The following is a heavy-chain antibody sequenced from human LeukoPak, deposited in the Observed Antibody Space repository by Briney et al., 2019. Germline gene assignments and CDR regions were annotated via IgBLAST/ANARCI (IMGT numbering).Heavy chain of an antibody. CDR3: ERGAGVLGLGGDH. J-gene: IGHJ4*02. Sequence: PGGSLRLSCAASGFTFSAYNMNWVRQAPGKGLEWVASISSNTNYKYYADSLKGRFTVSRDNAKNSLFLQMNSLRAEDTAVYYCERGAGVLGLGGDHWGQGTLVTVSS. CDR1: GFTFSAYN. V-gene: IGHV3-21*01. CDR2: ISSNTNYK. D-gene: IGHD3-16*01.